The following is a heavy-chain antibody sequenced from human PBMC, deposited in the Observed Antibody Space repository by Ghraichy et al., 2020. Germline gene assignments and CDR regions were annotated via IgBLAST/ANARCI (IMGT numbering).Heavy chain of an antibody. D-gene: IGHD5-18*01. Sequence: GESLNISCAASGFTFSSYGIHWVRQAPGKGLEWVAVISYDGSNKYYADSVKGRFTISRDNSKNTLYLQMNSLRAEDTAVYYCAKGRPAYVDTTMPEFDYWGQGTLVTVSS. V-gene: IGHV3-30*18. CDR2: ISYDGSNK. J-gene: IGHJ4*02. CDR1: GFTFSSYG. CDR3: AKGRPAYVDTTMPEFDY.